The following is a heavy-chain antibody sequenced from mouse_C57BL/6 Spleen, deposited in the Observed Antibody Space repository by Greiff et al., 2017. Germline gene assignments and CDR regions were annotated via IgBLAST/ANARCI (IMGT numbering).Heavy chain of an antibody. V-gene: IGHV1-64*01. CDR2: IHPNSGST. CDR1: GYTFTSYW. D-gene: IGHD2-5*01. CDR3: ASNSNYNY. Sequence: QVQLKQPGAELVKPGASVKLSCKASGYTFTSYWMHWVKQRPGQGLEWIGMIHPNSGSTNYNEKFKSKATLTVDKSSSTAYMQLRSLTSEDSAVYYCASNSNYNYWGQGTTLTVSS. J-gene: IGHJ2*01.